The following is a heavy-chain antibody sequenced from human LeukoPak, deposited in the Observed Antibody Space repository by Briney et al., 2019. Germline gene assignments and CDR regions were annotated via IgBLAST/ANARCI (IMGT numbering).Heavy chain of an antibody. V-gene: IGHV1-18*01. CDR3: ARENGDDGLDY. D-gene: IGHD7-27*01. CDR2: ISAYNGNT. Sequence: ASVKVSCQASGYTFTSYCISWVRQAPGQGREWMGWISAYNGNTKYAQKLQGSVTMTTDTSTSTAYMELRSLRSDDTAVYYCARENGDDGLDYWGQGTLVTVSS. CDR1: GYTFTSYC. J-gene: IGHJ4*02.